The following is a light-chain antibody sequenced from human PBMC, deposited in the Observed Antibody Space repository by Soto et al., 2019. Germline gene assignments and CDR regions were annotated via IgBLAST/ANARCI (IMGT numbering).Light chain of an antibody. CDR1: SGSVSNSYY. J-gene: IGLJ3*02. CDR3: VLYMGSGTWV. V-gene: IGLV8-61*01. CDR2: STN. Sequence: QTVVTQEPSFSVSPGGTVTLTCGLNSGSVSNSYYPSWYQQTPGQAPRTLIYSTNTRSSGVPDRFSGSILGNKAALTITGAQADDESDYYCVLYMGSGTWVFGGGTQLPS.